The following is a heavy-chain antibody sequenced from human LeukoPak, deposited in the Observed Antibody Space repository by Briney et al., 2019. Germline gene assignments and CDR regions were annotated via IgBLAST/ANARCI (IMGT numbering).Heavy chain of an antibody. CDR2: IIPIFGTA. Sequence: SVKVSCKASGGTFSSYAISWVRQAPGQGLEWMGGIIPIFGTANYAQKFQGRVTITADESTSTAYMELSSLRSEDTAVYYCARSSGRTSYSCSSYAFDIWGQGTMVTVSS. CDR3: ARSSGRTSYSCSSYAFDI. V-gene: IGHV1-69*13. D-gene: IGHD6-6*01. J-gene: IGHJ3*02. CDR1: GGTFSSYA.